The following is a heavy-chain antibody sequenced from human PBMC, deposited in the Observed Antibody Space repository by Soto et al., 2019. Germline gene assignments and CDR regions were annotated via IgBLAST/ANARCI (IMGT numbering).Heavy chain of an antibody. Sequence: SETLSLTCTVSGGSISSYYWSWIRQPPGKGLEWIGYIYYSGSTNYNPSHKSRVTISVDTSKNQFSLKLSSVTAADTAVYFCACQYFDFWSGYSERDYYYYYMDVWGKGTTVTVSS. CDR3: ACQYFDFWSGYSERDYYYYYMDV. CDR1: GGSISSYY. CDR2: IYYSGST. D-gene: IGHD3-3*01. V-gene: IGHV4-59*08. J-gene: IGHJ6*03.